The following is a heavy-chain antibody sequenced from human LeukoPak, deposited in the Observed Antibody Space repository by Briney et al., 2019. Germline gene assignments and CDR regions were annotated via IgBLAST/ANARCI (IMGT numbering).Heavy chain of an antibody. CDR3: ARPGDGYNSYYYYYGMDV. J-gene: IGHJ6*02. D-gene: IGHD5-24*01. V-gene: IGHV3-23*01. CDR2: ISGSGSST. CDR1: GFTLSSYA. Sequence: GGSLRLSCAASGFTLSSYAMSWVRQAPGKGLEWVSAISGSGSSTYYADSVKGRFTISRDNSKNTLYLQMNSLRAEDTAVYYCARPGDGYNSYYYYYGMDVWGQGTTVTVSS.